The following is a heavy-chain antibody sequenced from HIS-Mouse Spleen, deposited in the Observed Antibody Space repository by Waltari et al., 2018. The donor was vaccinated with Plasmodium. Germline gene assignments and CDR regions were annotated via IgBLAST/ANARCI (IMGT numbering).Heavy chain of an antibody. CDR3: ARDDVVVPAASSYYDYGMDV. D-gene: IGHD2-2*01. Sequence: QLQLQESGTGLVKASEPLSLTCTVPGGPLIRSTTYWGCARYPPGHGLEWIGSIYYSGSTYYNPSRKSRVTISGDTSNNQFSRKLSSVTAADTAVYYCARDDVVVPAASSYYDYGMDVWGQGTTVTVSS. CDR1: GGPLIRSTTY. V-gene: IGHV4-39*07. J-gene: IGHJ6*02. CDR2: IYYSGST.